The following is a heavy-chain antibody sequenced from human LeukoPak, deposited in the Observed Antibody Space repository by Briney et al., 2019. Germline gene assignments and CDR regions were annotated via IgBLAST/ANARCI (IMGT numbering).Heavy chain of an antibody. CDR3: ARLYSNSSYNWFDP. J-gene: IGHJ5*02. CDR2: IYPDDSDT. CDR1: GYSFTNYW. Sequence: GESLKISCKGSGYSFTNYWLAWVRQMPGKGLEYMGIIYPDDSDTRYSPSFQGQVNILVDRSTSTAYLQWSSLKASDTAMYYCARLYSNSSYNWFDPWGQGTLVTVSP. D-gene: IGHD6-6*01. V-gene: IGHV5-51*01.